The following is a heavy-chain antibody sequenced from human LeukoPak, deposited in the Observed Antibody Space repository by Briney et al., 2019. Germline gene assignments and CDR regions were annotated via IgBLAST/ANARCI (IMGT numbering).Heavy chain of an antibody. CDR2: IYTSGST. J-gene: IGHJ4*02. Sequence: SETLSLTCTVSGVSISSGSYYWSWIRQPAGKGLEWIGRIYTSGSTNYNPSLKSRVTISVDTSKNQLSLKLRSVTAADTAVYYCAREYRYYYDRSGSYYFDYWGQGTLVTVSS. CDR3: AREYRYYYDRSGSYYFDY. V-gene: IGHV4-61*02. CDR1: GVSISSGSYY. D-gene: IGHD3-22*01.